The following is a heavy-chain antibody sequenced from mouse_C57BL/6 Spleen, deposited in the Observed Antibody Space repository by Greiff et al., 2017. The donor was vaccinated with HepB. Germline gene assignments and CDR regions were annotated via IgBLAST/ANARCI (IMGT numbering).Heavy chain of an antibody. J-gene: IGHJ2*01. CDR3: ARAEVYGNYDYFDY. CDR1: GYTFTSYG. Sequence: QVHVKQSGAELARPGASVKLSCKASGYTFTSYGISWVKQRTGQGLEWIGEIYPRSGNTYYNEKFKGKATLTADKSSSTAYMELRSLTSEDSAVYFCARAEVYGNYDYFDYWGQGTTLTVSS. D-gene: IGHD2-1*01. V-gene: IGHV1-81*01. CDR2: IYPRSGNT.